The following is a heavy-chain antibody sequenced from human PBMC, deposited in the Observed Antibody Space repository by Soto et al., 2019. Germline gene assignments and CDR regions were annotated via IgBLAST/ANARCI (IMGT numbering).Heavy chain of an antibody. Sequence: PGGSLRLSCAVSGFTVSNNYMSWVRQAPGKGLEGVSVIYSGGYTAYGDSVKGRFTISRDNSKNTLYLQMNSLRADDTAVYYCAKDSNKYSSSLRGRYFDYWGQGIGVTVSS. CDR2: IYSGGYT. D-gene: IGHD4-4*01. CDR1: GFTVSNNY. CDR3: AKDSNKYSSSLRGRYFDY. V-gene: IGHV3-53*01. J-gene: IGHJ4*02.